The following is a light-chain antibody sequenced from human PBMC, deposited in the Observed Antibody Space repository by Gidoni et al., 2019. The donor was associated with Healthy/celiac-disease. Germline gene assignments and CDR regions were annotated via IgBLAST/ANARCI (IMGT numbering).Light chain of an antibody. CDR3: QQRSNLFT. Sequence: EIVLTQSPATLSLSPGERATLSCRASQSVSSYLAWYQQKPGQAPRLLSYDASNRATGIPARFSGRGSGTDFTLTISSLEPEDFAVYYWQQRSNLFTFGPGTKVDIK. J-gene: IGKJ3*01. V-gene: IGKV3-11*01. CDR1: QSVSSY. CDR2: DAS.